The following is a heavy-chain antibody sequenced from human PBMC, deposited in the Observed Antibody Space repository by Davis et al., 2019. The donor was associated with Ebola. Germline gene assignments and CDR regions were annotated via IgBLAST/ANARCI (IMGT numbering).Heavy chain of an antibody. J-gene: IGHJ4*02. CDR1: GGTFSSYA. CDR2: IIPIFGTA. CDR3: ARVARLYSSSWYGY. D-gene: IGHD6-13*01. V-gene: IGHV1-69*13. Sequence: SVKVSCKASGGTFSSYAISWVRQAPGQGLEWMGGIIPIFGTANYAQKFQGRVTITADESTSTAYMELSSLRSEDTAVYYCARVARLYSSSWYGYWGQGTLVTVSS.